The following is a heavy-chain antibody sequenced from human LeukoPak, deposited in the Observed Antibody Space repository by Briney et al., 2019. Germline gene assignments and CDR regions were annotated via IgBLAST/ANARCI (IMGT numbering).Heavy chain of an antibody. CDR3: ARDSRGGGPDFDY. CDR2: IYYSGNT. CDR1: GGSISSNY. J-gene: IGHJ4*02. D-gene: IGHD3-16*01. Sequence: SETLSLTCTVSGGSISSNYWSWIRQPPGKGLEWIGFIYYSGNTNYNPSLKSRVTISLDTSRNQFSLKLTSVTAADTAVYYCARDSRGGGPDFDYWGQGTLVTVSS. V-gene: IGHV4-59*01.